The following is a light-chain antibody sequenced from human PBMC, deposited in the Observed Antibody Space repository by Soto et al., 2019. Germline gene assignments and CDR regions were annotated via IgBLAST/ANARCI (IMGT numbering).Light chain of an antibody. CDR2: GAS. CDR1: QSVSSSY. CDR3: QQYGSSPWT. V-gene: IGKV3-20*01. J-gene: IGKJ1*01. Sequence: EIVLTQSPGTLSLSPGERATLSCRASQSVSSSYLAWYQQKPGQAPRLLIYGASSRATGIPDRFSGSGSGTDFSFIFCILVPEDFAVYYCQQYGSSPWTFGQGTKVDIK.